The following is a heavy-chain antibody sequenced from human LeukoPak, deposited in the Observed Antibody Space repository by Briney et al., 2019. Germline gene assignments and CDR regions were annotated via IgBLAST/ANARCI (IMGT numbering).Heavy chain of an antibody. D-gene: IGHD3-10*01. CDR2: INPNSGGT. CDR3: AGGDYYGSGSYSF. V-gene: IGHV1-2*02. J-gene: IGHJ4*02. CDR1: GYTFTGYY. Sequence: ASVKVSCKASGYTFTGYYMHWVRQAPGQGLEWMGWINPNSGGTNYAQKFQGRVTMTRDTSISAAYMELSRLRSDDTAVYYCAGGDYYGSGSYSFWGQGTLVTVSS.